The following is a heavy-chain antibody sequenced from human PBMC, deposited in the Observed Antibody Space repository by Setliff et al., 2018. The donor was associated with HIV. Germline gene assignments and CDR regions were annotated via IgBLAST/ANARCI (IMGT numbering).Heavy chain of an antibody. CDR1: GGSFSGYY. Sequence: SETLSLTCAVYGGSFSGYYWSWIRQPPGKGLEWIGEINHSGTTNYNPSLKSRVTISMDTSKNQFSLKLTSVTAADTSVYYCARYGPDTYQPLWSFGVWGRGTMVTSPQ. D-gene: IGHD3-10*01. CDR3: ARYGPDTYQPLWSFGV. V-gene: IGHV4-34*01. J-gene: IGHJ2*01. CDR2: INHSGTT.